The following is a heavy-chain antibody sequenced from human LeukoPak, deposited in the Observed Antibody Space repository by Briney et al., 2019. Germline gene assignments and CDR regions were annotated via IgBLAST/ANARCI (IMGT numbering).Heavy chain of an antibody. CDR1: GGPISSYY. CDR3: ARGGCSSTSCYTDAFDI. J-gene: IGHJ3*02. V-gene: IGHV4-59*12. D-gene: IGHD2-2*02. Sequence: PSDTLSLTCTVSGGPISSYYWSWLRQPTGKGLEWIGNIYYSGSTNYNPSLKSRVTISVDTSKTQFSLKLSSVTAADTTVYYCARGGCSSTSCYTDAFDIWGQGTMVTVSS. CDR2: IYYSGST.